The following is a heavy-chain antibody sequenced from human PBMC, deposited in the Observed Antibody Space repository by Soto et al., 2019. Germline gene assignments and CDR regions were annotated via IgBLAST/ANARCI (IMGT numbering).Heavy chain of an antibody. Sequence: GGSLSLSCAASGFTCRSYDMSWVRQAPGKGLEWVSTILVGGSTHYPDSVKGRFTISRDNSKNTVFLQMNSLTAGDTAVYYCAKATATGGGAFDICGQGTMVTVSS. J-gene: IGHJ3*02. CDR1: GFTCRSYD. D-gene: IGHD2-8*02. CDR2: ILVGGST. CDR3: AKATATGGGAFDI. V-gene: IGHV3-23*01.